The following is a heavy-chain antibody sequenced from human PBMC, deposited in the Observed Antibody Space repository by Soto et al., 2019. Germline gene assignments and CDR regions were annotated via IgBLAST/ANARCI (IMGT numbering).Heavy chain of an antibody. CDR2: ISYDGSNK. CDR1: GFTFSSYG. Sequence: QVQLVESGGGVVQPGRSLRLACTASGFTFSSYGIHWVRQAPGKGLGWVAVISYDGSNKYYGDSVKGRFTISRDNCKNTVYLQINSLIAEDTAADYCTRDGTVRYFDDYYFSYMDVWGKG. CDR3: TRDGTVRYFDDYYFSYMDV. V-gene: IGHV3-30*03. D-gene: IGHD3-9*01. J-gene: IGHJ6*03.